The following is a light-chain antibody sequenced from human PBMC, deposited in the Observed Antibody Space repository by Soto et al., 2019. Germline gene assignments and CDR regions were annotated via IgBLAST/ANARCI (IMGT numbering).Light chain of an antibody. CDR1: QPVNSGY. V-gene: IGKV3-20*01. J-gene: IGKJ1*01. Sequence: IVLTQSPGTLSLSPGEGATLSCRASQPVNSGYLAWYQQKPGQAPRLLMYGVSTRDTGIPDRFSGSGSGTDFTLTISSLQSEDFAVYYCQQYNNWPRTFGQGTKVDIK. CDR3: QQYNNWPRT. CDR2: GVS.